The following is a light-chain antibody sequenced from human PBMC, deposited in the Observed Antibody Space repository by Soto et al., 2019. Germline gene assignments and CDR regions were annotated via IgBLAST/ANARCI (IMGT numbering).Light chain of an antibody. CDR2: DVS. Sequence: SALTQPASVSGSPGQSITISCTGTSSDVGGYNYVSWYQQHPGKAPKLMIYDVSNRPSGVSNRFSGFKSGNTASLTISGLQAEDEADYYCSSYTSSSTLDVFGTGTKVTV. J-gene: IGLJ1*01. V-gene: IGLV2-14*01. CDR3: SSYTSSSTLDV. CDR1: SSDVGGYNY.